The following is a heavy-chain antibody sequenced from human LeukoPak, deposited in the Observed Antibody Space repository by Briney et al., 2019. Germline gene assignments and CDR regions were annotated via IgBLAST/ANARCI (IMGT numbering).Heavy chain of an antibody. CDR1: GGSISSDY. Sequence: SETLSLTCTVSGGSISSDYWSWIRQPAGKGLEWIGRIYTSGSTNYNPSLKSRVTMSIDTSKNQFSLKLSSVTAADTAVYYCARDPYGTWYFDLWGRGTLVTVSS. V-gene: IGHV4-4*07. CDR3: ARDPYGTWYFDL. J-gene: IGHJ2*01. CDR2: IYTSGST. D-gene: IGHD3-10*01.